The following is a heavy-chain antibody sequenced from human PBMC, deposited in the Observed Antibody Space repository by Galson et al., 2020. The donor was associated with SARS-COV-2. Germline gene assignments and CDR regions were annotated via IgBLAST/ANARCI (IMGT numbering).Heavy chain of an antibody. V-gene: IGHV3-33*01. CDR2: IFFDGSEK. D-gene: IGHD3-10*01. J-gene: IGHJ4*02. Sequence: GGSLRLSCAASGFTFSDHAMHWVRQAPGKGLEWVAQIFFDGSEKYYGDSVRGRFTISRDSSKNTVYLQMNNLRVDDTAVYYCARDGQTSRGLSLDFWGRGTLLTVSA. CDR1: GFTFSDHA. CDR3: ARDGQTSRGLSLDF.